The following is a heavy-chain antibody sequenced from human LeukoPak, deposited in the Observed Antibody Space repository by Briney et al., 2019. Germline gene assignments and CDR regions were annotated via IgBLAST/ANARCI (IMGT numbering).Heavy chain of an antibody. V-gene: IGHV3-74*01. Sequence: PGGSLRLSCAASGFTFSSYWMRWVRQAPGKGLVWVSRINSDGRTTSYADSVKGRSTISRDNAKTTLYLQMNSLRSEDTAVYYCAIRDFWSGYYTNPGKYYYYMDVSGEGNTVTVSS. CDR3: AIRDFWSGYYTNPGKYYYYMDV. D-gene: IGHD3-3*01. J-gene: IGHJ6*03. CDR1: GFTFSSYW. CDR2: INSDGRTT.